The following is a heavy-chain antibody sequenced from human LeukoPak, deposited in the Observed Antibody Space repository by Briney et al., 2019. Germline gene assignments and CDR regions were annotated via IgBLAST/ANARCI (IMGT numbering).Heavy chain of an antibody. D-gene: IGHD3/OR15-3a*01. CDR1: GGSISSSSYY. J-gene: IGHJ5*02. V-gene: IGHV4-39*01. Sequence: PSETLSLTCTVSGGSISSSSYYWGWIRQPPGKGLEWIGSIYYSGSTYYNPSLKSRVTISVDTSKNQFSLKLSSVTAADTVVYYCARHKTGTFVRTGTSWFDPWGQGTLVTVSS. CDR2: IYYSGST. CDR3: ARHKTGTFVRTGTSWFDP.